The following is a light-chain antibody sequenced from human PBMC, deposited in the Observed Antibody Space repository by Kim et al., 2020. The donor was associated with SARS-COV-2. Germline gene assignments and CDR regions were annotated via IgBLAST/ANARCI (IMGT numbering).Light chain of an antibody. CDR1: QSIHSW. V-gene: IGKV1-5*03. CDR2: KAS. Sequence: DIQMTQSPSTLSASVGDRVTITCRASQSIHSWLAWYQQKPGKAPKLLIYKASSLESGVPSRFSGSGSGTEFTLTISSLQPDDFATYYCQQYNDYALTFGGGTKVDIK. CDR3: QQYNDYALT. J-gene: IGKJ4*01.